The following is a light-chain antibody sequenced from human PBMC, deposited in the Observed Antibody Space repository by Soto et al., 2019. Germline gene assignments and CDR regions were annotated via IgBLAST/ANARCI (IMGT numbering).Light chain of an antibody. V-gene: IGLV1-51*01. CDR3: GSWDSSMSAYV. CDR2: DDN. J-gene: IGLJ1*01. CDR1: NSNIVCNS. Sequence: QCVLTQPPSVTSAAGQKVTIPRSGSNSNIVCNSVSWYQQQPGTGPKLLIYDDNKRPSRIPDRFSGSTSGTSAPLGITGFQTGDEAASYFGSWDSSMSAYVFGPGPKVTVL.